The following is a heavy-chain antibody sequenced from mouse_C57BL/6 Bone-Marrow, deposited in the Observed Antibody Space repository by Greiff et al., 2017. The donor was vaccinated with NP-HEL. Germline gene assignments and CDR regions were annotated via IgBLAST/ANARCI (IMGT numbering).Heavy chain of an antibody. Sequence: QVQLKESGAELARPGASVKLSCKASGYTFTSYGISWVKQRTGQGLEWIGEIYPRSGNTYYNEKFKGKATLTADKSSGTAYMELRSLTSEDSAVYFCARRITTVVGWYFDVWGTGTTVTVSS. V-gene: IGHV1-81*01. CDR3: ARRITTVVGWYFDV. D-gene: IGHD1-1*01. J-gene: IGHJ1*03. CDR2: IYPRSGNT. CDR1: GYTFTSYG.